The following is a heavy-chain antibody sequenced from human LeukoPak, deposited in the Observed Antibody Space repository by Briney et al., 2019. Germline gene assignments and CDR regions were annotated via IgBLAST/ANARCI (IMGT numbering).Heavy chain of an antibody. CDR2: ISYDGSNK. D-gene: IGHD5-12*01. CDR1: GSTFSSYA. CDR3: AREYSGYDYPPGFDY. J-gene: IGHJ4*02. V-gene: IGHV3-30*04. Sequence: GRSLRLSCAASGSTFSSYAMHWVRQAPGKGLEWVAVISYDGSNKYYADSVKGRFTISRDNSKNTLYLQMNSLRAEDTAVYYCAREYSGYDYPPGFDYWGQGTLVTVSS.